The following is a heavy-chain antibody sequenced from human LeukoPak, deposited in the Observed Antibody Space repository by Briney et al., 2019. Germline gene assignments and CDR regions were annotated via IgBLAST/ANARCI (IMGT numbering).Heavy chain of an antibody. CDR1: GGSISSGGYY. V-gene: IGHV4-31*03. CDR2: IHYSGST. CDR3: ARSPEYYFDY. J-gene: IGHJ4*02. Sequence: PSQTLSLTCTVSGGSISSGGYYWSWIPQHPGKGLEWIGYIHYSGSTYYNPSLKSRVTISVDTSENQFSLKLTSVTAADTAVYYCARSPEYYFDYWGQGTLVTVSS. D-gene: IGHD1-14*01.